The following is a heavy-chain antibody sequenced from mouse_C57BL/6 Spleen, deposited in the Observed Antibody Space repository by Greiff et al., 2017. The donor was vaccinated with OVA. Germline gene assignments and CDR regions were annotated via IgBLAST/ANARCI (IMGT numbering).Heavy chain of an antibody. CDR2: ISGGGGNT. J-gene: IGHJ3*01. D-gene: IGHD1-1*01. CDR3: ARHRGRFFAY. V-gene: IGHV5-9*01. CDR1: GFTFSSYT. Sequence: DVKLVESGGGLVKPGGSLKLSCAASGFTFSSYTMSWVRQTPEKRLEWVATISGGGGNTYYPDSVKGRFTISRDNAKNTLYLQMSSLRSEDTALYYCARHRGRFFAYWGQGTLVTVSA.